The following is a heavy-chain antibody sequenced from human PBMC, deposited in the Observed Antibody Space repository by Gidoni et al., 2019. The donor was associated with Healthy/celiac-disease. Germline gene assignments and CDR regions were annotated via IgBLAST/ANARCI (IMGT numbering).Heavy chain of an antibody. D-gene: IGHD6-19*01. Sequence: QVQLQESAPGLVKPTGTLSLTCAVSGGSIRSSNWWRWVRQPHGKGLEWSGEIYHSGSTNDNPSLMSRVTIAVDKSKNQFSLKLSSVTAADTAVYYCARGSIAVAAFDYWGQGTLVTVSS. CDR2: IYHSGST. J-gene: IGHJ4*02. CDR1: GGSIRSSNW. CDR3: ARGSIAVAAFDY. V-gene: IGHV4-4*02.